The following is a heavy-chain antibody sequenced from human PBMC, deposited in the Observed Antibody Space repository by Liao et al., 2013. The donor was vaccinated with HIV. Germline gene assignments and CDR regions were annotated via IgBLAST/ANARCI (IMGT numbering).Heavy chain of an antibody. CDR1: GGSFSGYY. CDR2: VNHSGST. Sequence: QVQLQQWGAGLLKPSETLSLTCAVYGGSFSGYYWSWIRQPPREGAWSGLGKVNHSGSTNYNPSLKSRVTVSVDASKRQFSLKLSSVTAADTALYYCARDREWAIDSWGQGTLVTVSS. J-gene: IGHJ4*02. D-gene: IGHD3-3*01. V-gene: IGHV4-34*01. CDR3: ARDREWAIDS.